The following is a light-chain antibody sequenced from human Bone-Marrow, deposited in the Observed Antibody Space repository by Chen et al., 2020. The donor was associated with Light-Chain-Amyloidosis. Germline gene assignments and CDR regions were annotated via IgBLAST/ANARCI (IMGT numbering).Light chain of an antibody. CDR3: QEYDTAPWT. CDR2: DTS. J-gene: IGKJ1*01. CDR1: QGIRDK. Sequence: DIQMTQSPSAHFASVGDRVTITCRASQGIRDKLAWYQQKPGKVPKLLIFDTSFLESGVPSRFSGIGSGTDFTLTISSLQPEDVATSYCQEYDTAPWTFGQGTKLEI. V-gene: IGKV1-27*01.